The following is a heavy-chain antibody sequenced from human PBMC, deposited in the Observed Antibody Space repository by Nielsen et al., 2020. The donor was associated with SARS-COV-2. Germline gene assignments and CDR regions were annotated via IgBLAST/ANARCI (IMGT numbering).Heavy chain of an antibody. Sequence: WIRQPPGKGLEWVANIKQDGSEKYYVDSVKGRFTISRDNAKNSLYLQMNSLRAEDTAVYYCARIAARGFDYWGQGTLVTVSS. CDR3: ARIAARGFDY. V-gene: IGHV3-7*03. J-gene: IGHJ4*02. CDR2: IKQDGSEK. D-gene: IGHD6-6*01.